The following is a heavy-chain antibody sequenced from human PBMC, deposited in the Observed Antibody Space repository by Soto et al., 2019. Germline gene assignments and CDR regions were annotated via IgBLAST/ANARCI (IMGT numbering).Heavy chain of an antibody. Sequence: ASVKVSCKASGYTFTSYGISWVRQAPGQGLEWMGWISAYNGNTNYAQKLQGRVTMTTDTSTSTAYMELSSLRSEDTAVYYCASQDIVVVTEKPPDWYFDLWGRGTLVTVSS. CDR3: ASQDIVVVTEKPPDWYFDL. V-gene: IGHV1-18*01. J-gene: IGHJ2*01. CDR2: ISAYNGNT. CDR1: GYTFTSYG. D-gene: IGHD2-21*02.